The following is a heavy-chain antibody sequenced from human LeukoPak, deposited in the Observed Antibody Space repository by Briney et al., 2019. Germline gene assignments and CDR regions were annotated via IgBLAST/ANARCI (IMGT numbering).Heavy chain of an antibody. Sequence: PGGSLRLSCAASGFTFSNYAMHWVRQAPGKGLEYVSSISSDGSSTYYANSVKGRFSISRDNSKNTLYLQMGSLRLEDMAVYFCARRYCGSFGCSHFDYWGQGTLVTVSS. V-gene: IGHV3-64*01. CDR1: GFTFSNYA. CDR2: ISSDGSST. CDR3: ARRYCGSFGCSHFDY. J-gene: IGHJ4*02. D-gene: IGHD2-2*01.